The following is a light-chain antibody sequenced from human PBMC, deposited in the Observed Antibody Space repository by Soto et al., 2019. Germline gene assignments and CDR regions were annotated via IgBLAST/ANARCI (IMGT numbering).Light chain of an antibody. CDR2: LDGSGSN. J-gene: IGLJ3*02. CDR3: ETWDRNTRV. V-gene: IGLV4-60*02. Sequence: QSVLTQSSSASASLGSSVKLTCTLSSGHSSYIIAWHQQQPGKAPRYLMKLDGSGSNNKGSGVPDRFSGSSSGADRYLTITNLQYEDEADYYCETWDRNTRVFGGGTKVTVL. CDR1: SGHSSYI.